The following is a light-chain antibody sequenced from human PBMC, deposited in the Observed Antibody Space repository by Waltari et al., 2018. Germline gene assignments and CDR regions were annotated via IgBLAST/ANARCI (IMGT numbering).Light chain of an antibody. J-gene: IGKJ1*01. V-gene: IGKV3-20*01. CDR1: QGIGRS. CDR3: QKHDRLPAT. CDR2: DVS. Sequence: IVLTQYPGTLHLYQGERATLSCKASQGIGRSLVWYQQKPGQLPKLLIYDVSRMATGIPDRFSGSGYGTDFSLTISRLEPEDFAVYYCQKHDRLPATFGQGTTVEIK.